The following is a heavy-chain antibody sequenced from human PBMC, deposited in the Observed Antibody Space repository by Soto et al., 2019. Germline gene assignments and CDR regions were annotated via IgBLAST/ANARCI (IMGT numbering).Heavy chain of an antibody. D-gene: IGHD1-7*01. CDR3: ARASIGRITGSTLAYYYYYVLDV. V-gene: IGHV1-69*01. J-gene: IGHJ6*02. CDR1: GGSLTGYT. Sequence: QVQLVQSGAEVKRSGSSVKVSCKASGGSLTGYTITWVRQAPGQGLEWVGGLIPIFDTINHAQQLQGRVTLSADDSTSTAYMELTSLRSEDTAVYYCARASIGRITGSTLAYYYYYVLDVWGQGTLVTVSS. CDR2: LIPIFDTI.